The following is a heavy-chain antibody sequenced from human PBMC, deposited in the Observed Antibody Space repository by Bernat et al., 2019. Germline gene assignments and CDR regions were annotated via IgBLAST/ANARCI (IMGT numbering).Heavy chain of an antibody. Sequence: QVQLVESGGGVVQPGRSLRLSCAASGFTFSSYAMHWVRQAPGKGLEWVAVISYDGSNKYYADSVKGRFTISRDNSKNTLYLQMNSLRAEDTAVYYCARERGVWDYWGQGTLVTVSS. CDR3: ARERGVWDY. CDR1: GFTFSSYA. V-gene: IGHV3-30-3*01. J-gene: IGHJ4*02. CDR2: ISYDGSNK. D-gene: IGHD3-16*01.